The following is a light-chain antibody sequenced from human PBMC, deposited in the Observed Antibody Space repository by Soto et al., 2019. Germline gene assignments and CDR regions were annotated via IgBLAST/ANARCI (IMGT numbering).Light chain of an antibody. CDR2: DAS. J-gene: IGKJ1*01. V-gene: IGKV1-5*01. CDR1: QSISSW. Sequence: IQMTQSPSTLSASVGDRVTITCRASQSISSWLAWYQQKPGKAPKLLIYDASSLESGVPSRFSGSGSGTEFTLTISSLQPDDFATYYCQQYNNWPRTFGQGTKVDIK. CDR3: QQYNNWPRT.